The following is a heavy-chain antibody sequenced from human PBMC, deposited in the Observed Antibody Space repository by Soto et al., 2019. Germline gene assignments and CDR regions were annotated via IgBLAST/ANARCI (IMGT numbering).Heavy chain of an antibody. CDR2: IYYSGST. V-gene: IGHV4-30-4*01. CDR1: GGSISSGDYY. J-gene: IGHJ6*02. CDR3: ARDSPVGDYYGMDV. Sequence: SETLSLTCTVSGGSISSGDYYWSWIRQPPGKGLEWIGYIYYSGSTYYNPSLKSRVTISVDTSKNQFSLKLSSVTAADTAVYYCARDSPVGDYYGMDVWGQGTTVTVSS.